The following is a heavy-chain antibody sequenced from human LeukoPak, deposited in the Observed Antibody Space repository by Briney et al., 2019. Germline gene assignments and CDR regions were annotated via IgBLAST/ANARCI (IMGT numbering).Heavy chain of an antibody. CDR3: ARAYYDSRGDAFDI. D-gene: IGHD3-22*01. V-gene: IGHV3-20*04. CDR1: GFTFDDYG. CDR2: INWNGAST. J-gene: IGHJ3*02. Sequence: GGSLRLSCAASGFTFDDYGMSWVRQAPGKGLEWVSGINWNGASTGYADSVKGRFTISRDNAKNSLCLQMNSLRAEDTALYYCARAYYDSRGDAFDIWGQGTMVTVSS.